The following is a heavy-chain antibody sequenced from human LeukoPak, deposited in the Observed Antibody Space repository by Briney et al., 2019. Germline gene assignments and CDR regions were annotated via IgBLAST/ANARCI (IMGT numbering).Heavy chain of an antibody. D-gene: IGHD2-2*01. CDR3: ARLGYCSSTSCPYYFDY. CDR2: IIPIFGTA. Sequence: SVKVSCKASGGTFSSYAISWVRQAPGQGLEWMGGIIPIFGTANYAQKFQGGVTITADKSTSTAYMELSSLRSEDTAVYYCARLGYCSSTSCPYYFDYWGQGTLVTVSS. J-gene: IGHJ4*02. CDR1: GGTFSSYA. V-gene: IGHV1-69*06.